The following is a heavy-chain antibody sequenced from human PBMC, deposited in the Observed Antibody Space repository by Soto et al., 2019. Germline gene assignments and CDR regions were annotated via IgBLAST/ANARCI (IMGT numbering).Heavy chain of an antibody. D-gene: IGHD3-16*01. CDR3: VRIRYQLPSSVLWLDP. Sequence: SETLSLTCAVYGGFLSESYWTWIRQPPGKGLEWIGEINHVGGTNYNPSLKSRVTMSVDTSQDQFSLRLISVTAADTAMYFCVRIRYQLPSSVLWLDPWGQGTPVTVSS. J-gene: IGHJ5*02. CDR2: INHVGGT. CDR1: GGFLSESY. V-gene: IGHV4-34*01.